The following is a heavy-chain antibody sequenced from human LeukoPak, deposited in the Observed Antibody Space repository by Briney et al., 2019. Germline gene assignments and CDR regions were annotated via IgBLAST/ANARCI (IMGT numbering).Heavy chain of an antibody. CDR2: INPNSGGT. CDR3: ARPIVVVTEYWYFDL. CDR1: GYTFTGYY. Sequence: GASVKVSCKASGYTFTGYYMHWVRQAPGQGLEWMGWINPNSGGTNYAQKFQGRVTMTRDTSISTAYMELSSLRSEDTAVYYCARPIVVVTEYWYFDLWGRGTLVTVSS. V-gene: IGHV1-2*02. J-gene: IGHJ2*01. D-gene: IGHD2-21*02.